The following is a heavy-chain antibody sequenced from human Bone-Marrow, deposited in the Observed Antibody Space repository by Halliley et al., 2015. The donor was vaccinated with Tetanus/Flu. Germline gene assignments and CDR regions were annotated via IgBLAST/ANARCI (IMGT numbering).Heavy chain of an antibody. V-gene: IGHV4-59*01. CDR3: VRDAYASSPFDY. J-gene: IGHJ4*02. Sequence: EWIGFISFRGSTNYNPSLESRVPMSVDTSKNPFSLRLTSVTAADTAVYYCVRDAYASSPFDYWGQGLLVTVSS. D-gene: IGHD2-8*01. CDR2: ISFRGST.